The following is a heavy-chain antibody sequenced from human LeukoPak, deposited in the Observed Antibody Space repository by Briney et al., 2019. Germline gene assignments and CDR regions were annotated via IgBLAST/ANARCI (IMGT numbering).Heavy chain of an antibody. V-gene: IGHV4-39*01. CDR2: IFYTGTT. Sequence: PSETLSLTCSVSGGSISSSRYYWAWIRQPPGKGLEWIGTIFYTGTTDDNPSLNSRVTISIDTSKNQFSLKLGSVTARDSAFYYCAKYGSGTYWGQGTMVTVSS. CDR1: GGSISSSRYY. J-gene: IGHJ4*02. D-gene: IGHD3-10*01. CDR3: AKYGSGTY.